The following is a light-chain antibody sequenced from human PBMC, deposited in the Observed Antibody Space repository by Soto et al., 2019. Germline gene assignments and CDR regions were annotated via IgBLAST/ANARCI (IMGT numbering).Light chain of an antibody. V-gene: IGKV3-20*01. CDR1: QSVSSSY. Sequence: EILLTLSPGTLSLSPGERATLSCRASQSVSSSYLSWYQLKPGQAPRLLIYGASSRATGIPDRFSGSGSGTDFTLTISRLEPEDFAVYYCQQYGYSFRAFGQETKVQL. CDR2: GAS. CDR3: QQYGYSFRA. J-gene: IGKJ1*01.